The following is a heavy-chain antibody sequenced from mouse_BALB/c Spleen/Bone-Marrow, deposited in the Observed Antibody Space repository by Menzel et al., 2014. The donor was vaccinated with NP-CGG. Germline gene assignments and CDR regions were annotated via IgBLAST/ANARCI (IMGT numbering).Heavy chain of an antibody. CDR3: AKNYYYGYVAY. Sequence: EVQLQEPGGGLVQPGGSLKLSCAASGFDFSRYWMTWVRQAPGKGLEWIGEINPDSSTINYTPSLKDKFIISRDNAKNTLYLQMSKVRSEDTALYYCAKNYYYGYVAYWGQGTLVTVSA. V-gene: IGHV4-1*02. CDR1: GFDFSRYW. D-gene: IGHD1-2*01. J-gene: IGHJ3*01. CDR2: INPDSSTI.